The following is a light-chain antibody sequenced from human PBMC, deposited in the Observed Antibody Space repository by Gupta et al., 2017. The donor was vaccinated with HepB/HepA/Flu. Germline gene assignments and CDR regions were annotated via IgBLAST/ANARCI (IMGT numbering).Light chain of an antibody. Sequence: EIALTQYPGTLSLSVGERATLYCRASQNDVSPLIAWYQQQPGQAPRLLMDADSSRATGIPDRFSASGSGTVFTLTISRLEPEDFAVYYCHYYNISPLVFGRGTKVEI. CDR1: QNDVSPL. CDR3: HYYNISPLV. CDR2: ADS. J-gene: IGKJ4*01. V-gene: IGKV3-20*01.